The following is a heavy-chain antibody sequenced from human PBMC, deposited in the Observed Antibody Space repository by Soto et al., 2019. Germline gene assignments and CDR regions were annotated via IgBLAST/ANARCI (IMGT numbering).Heavy chain of an antibody. Sequence: QVHLVQSGAEVKNPGASVKVSCKASGYSFTRYGIGWARQAPGQGLEWMGWINAYNGNTNYAQNLQGTLTLTTDTSTTTAYKELRRLRSNDTVIYYCAMVDVYVTPSPQDVWGQGTTVTVSS. D-gene: IGHD3-16*01. V-gene: IGHV1-18*01. J-gene: IGHJ6*02. CDR3: AMVDVYVTPSPQDV. CDR2: INAYNGNT. CDR1: GYSFTRYG.